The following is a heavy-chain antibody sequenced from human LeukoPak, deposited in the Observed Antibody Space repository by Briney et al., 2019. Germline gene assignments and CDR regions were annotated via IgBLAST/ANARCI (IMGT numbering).Heavy chain of an antibody. V-gene: IGHV3-23*01. D-gene: IGHD2-2*01. J-gene: IGHJ4*02. CDR2: ISVSGGST. Sequence: GGSLRLSCAASGFTFSNYIMNWVRQAPGKGLEWVSGISVSGGSTFYADSVKGRFTISRDNSKNTLYLQMNSLRAEDTAVYYCAKGGSTSCPDYWGQGTLVTVSS. CDR3: AKGGSTSCPDY. CDR1: GFTFSNYI.